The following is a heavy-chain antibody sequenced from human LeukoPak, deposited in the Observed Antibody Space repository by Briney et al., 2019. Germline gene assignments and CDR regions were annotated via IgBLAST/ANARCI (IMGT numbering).Heavy chain of an antibody. CDR1: GFTFSSYG. V-gene: IGHV3-30*18. CDR3: AKDQTITMVRGVFPRDAFDI. CDR2: ISYDGSNK. J-gene: IGHJ3*02. Sequence: GRSLRLSCAASGFTFSSYGMHWVRQAPGKGLEWVAVISYDGSNKYYADSVKGRFTISRDNSKNTLYLQMNSLRAEDTAVYYCAKDQTITMVRGVFPRDAFDIWGQGTMLTVSS. D-gene: IGHD3-10*01.